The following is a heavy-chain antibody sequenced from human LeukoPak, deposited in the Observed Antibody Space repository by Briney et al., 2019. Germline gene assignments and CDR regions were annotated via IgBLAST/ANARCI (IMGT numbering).Heavy chain of an antibody. Sequence: PGGSLRLSCVASGFIFSSYWMTWVRQAPGKGLEWVANIKQDGSEKYYVDSVKGRFTISRDNSKNTLDLQMNSLRAEDTAIYYCAKDSRDYNFRTGYYFDYWGQGTLVTVSS. CDR2: IKQDGSEK. CDR3: AKDSRDYNFRTGYYFDY. D-gene: IGHD5-24*01. CDR1: GFIFSSYW. V-gene: IGHV3-7*03. J-gene: IGHJ4*02.